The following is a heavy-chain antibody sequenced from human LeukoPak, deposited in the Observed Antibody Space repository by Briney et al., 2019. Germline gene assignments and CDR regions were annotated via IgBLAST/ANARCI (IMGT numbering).Heavy chain of an antibody. CDR3: ASERNSGSFDY. CDR1: GGTFSSYA. D-gene: IGHD1-26*01. J-gene: IGHJ4*02. Sequence: AVKVSCKASGGTFSSYAISWVRQAPGQGLEWMGGIIPIFGTTNYAQKFQGRVTITADESTSTAYMELNSLRSEDTAVYYCASERNSGSFDYWGQGTLVTVSS. CDR2: IIPIFGTT. V-gene: IGHV1-69*01.